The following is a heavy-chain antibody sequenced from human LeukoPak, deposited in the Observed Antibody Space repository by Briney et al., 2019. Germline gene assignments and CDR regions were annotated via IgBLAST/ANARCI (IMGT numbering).Heavy chain of an antibody. D-gene: IGHD2-15*01. CDR3: AEDLPFCSGGSGYSVSTYSGMDV. CDR1: GFTFSSYS. CDR2: ISSSSSYI. J-gene: IGHJ6*02. Sequence: GGSLRLSCAASGFTFSSYSMNWVRQAPGKGLEWVSSISSSSSYIYYADSVKGRFTISRDNAKNSLYLQMNSLRAEDTAVYYCAEDLPFCSGGSGYSVSTYSGMDVWGQGPTATASS. V-gene: IGHV3-21*01.